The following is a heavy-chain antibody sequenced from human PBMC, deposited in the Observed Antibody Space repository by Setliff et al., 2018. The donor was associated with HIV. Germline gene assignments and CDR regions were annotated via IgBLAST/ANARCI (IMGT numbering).Heavy chain of an antibody. V-gene: IGHV1-18*01. CDR1: GYNFDSFA. Sequence: ASVTVSCKASGYNFDSFAVIWVRQAPGQGLEWMGWISGYNGQTKDAQKFQGRLIMTTDTATSTSYMEMRSLRSDDTAIYYCARARYGGFDHWGQGSLVTVSS. J-gene: IGHJ4*02. CDR2: ISGYNGQT. CDR3: ARARYGGFDH. D-gene: IGHD3-16*01.